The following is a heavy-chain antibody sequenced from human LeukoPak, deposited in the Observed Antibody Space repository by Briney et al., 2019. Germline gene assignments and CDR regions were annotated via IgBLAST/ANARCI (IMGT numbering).Heavy chain of an antibody. J-gene: IGHJ4*02. D-gene: IGHD2-21*02. CDR2: ISTSSTYI. CDR1: AFTLGIHG. V-gene: IGHV3-21*06. Sequence: PGGSLRLSCVGSAFTLGIHGMNWVRQAPGKGLEWVSFISTSSTYIMYADSLKGRFTVSRDNVKSSLYLQMSSLTAEDTGVYYCARDRCSNSDCPFDYWGQGTLVTVSS. CDR3: ARDRCSNSDCPFDY.